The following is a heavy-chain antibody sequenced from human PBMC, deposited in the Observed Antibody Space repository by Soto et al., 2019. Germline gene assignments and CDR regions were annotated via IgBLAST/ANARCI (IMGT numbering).Heavy chain of an antibody. V-gene: IGHV3-74*01. CDR3: AGGMAGLDV. CDR1: GLSFNIYW. J-gene: IGHJ6*02. Sequence: DVQLMESGGGVVQPGGSLRLSCAASGLSFNIYWMHWVRQVPGKGLVWLARINSDGSHTIYVDSVKGRFTISRDNAKNTVFLQMDSLRDEDTGVYYCAGGMAGLDVWGQGTTVTVSS. CDR2: INSDGSHT.